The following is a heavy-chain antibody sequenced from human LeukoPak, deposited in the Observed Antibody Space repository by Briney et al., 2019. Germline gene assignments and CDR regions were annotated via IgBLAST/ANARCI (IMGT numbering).Heavy chain of an antibody. CDR2: IYPGDSDT. CDR1: GYRFTSQW. D-gene: IGHD1-26*01. J-gene: IGHJ4*02. V-gene: IGHV5-51*01. Sequence: GESLKISCKGSGYRFTSQWIGWVRQMPGEGLEWMGIIYPGDSDTRYSPSFQGQVTISADKSISTAYLQWNSLEASDTAMYYCARRVNSGNYYYFDYWGQGTLVTVSS. CDR3: ARRVNSGNYYYFDY.